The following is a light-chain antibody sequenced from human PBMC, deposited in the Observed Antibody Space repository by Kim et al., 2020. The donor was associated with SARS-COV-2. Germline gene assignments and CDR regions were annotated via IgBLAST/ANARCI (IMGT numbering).Light chain of an antibody. Sequence: EIVLTQSPGTLSLSPGERATLSCRASQSVSSGYLAWYQQRPAQAPRLLIYGTSSRATGIPDRFSGSGSGTDFTLTISRLEPEDFAVYYCQQYGSSAYTFGQGTKLEIK. CDR3: QQYGSSAYT. CDR2: GTS. V-gene: IGKV3-20*01. CDR1: QSVSSGY. J-gene: IGKJ2*01.